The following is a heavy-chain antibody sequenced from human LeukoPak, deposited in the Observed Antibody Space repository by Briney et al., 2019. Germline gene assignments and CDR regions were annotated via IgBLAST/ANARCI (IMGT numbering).Heavy chain of an antibody. CDR2: ISGSGGST. CDR3: AKDSVKQQLVRGDWFDP. CDR1: GFTFSSYA. D-gene: IGHD6-13*01. V-gene: IGHV3-23*01. J-gene: IGHJ5*02. Sequence: QTGGSLRLSCAASGFTFSSYAMSWVRQAPGKGLEWVSAISGSGGSTYYADSVKGGFTISRDNSKNTLYLQMNSLRAEDTAVYYCAKDSVKQQLVRGDWFDPWGQGTLVTVSS.